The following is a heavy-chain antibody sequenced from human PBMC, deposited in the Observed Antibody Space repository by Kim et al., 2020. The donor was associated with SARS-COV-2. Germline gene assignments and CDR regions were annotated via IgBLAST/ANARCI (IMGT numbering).Heavy chain of an antibody. J-gene: IGHJ4*02. Sequence: GGSLRLSCAASGFTVSSNYMSWVRQAPGKGLEWVSVIYSGGSTYYADSVKGRFTISRDNSKNTLYLQMNSLRAEDTAVYYCARGYYYGSGSYDYWGQGTLVTVSS. CDR2: IYSGGST. CDR3: ARGYYYGSGSYDY. CDR1: GFTVSSNY. D-gene: IGHD3-10*01. V-gene: IGHV3-53*01.